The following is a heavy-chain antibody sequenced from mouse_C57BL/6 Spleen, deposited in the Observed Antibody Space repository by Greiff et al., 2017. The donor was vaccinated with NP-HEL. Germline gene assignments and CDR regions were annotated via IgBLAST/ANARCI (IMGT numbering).Heavy chain of an antibody. D-gene: IGHD2-1*01. Sequence: VQLQQSGAELVKPGASVKISCKASGYAFSSYWMNWVKQRPGKGLEWIGQIYPGDGDTNYNGKFKGKATLTADKSSSTAYMQLSSLTSEDSAVYFCARGGGNYGLYYFDYWGQGTTLTVSS. CDR2: IYPGDGDT. V-gene: IGHV1-80*01. CDR3: ARGGGNYGLYYFDY. CDR1: GYAFSSYW. J-gene: IGHJ2*01.